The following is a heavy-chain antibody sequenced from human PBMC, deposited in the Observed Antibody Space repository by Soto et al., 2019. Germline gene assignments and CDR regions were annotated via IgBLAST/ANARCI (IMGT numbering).Heavy chain of an antibody. CDR3: ARPKRSGYDRGDSYYHTMDV. Sequence: QVQLVQSGAEVKKAGSSVKVSCKASGGTSSNFVITWVRQVPGQGLEWLGGMLPMFGAVKYAEKFQDRLTITADRSTKTAAMESGSLRSKDTAVYYCARPKRSGYDRGDSYYHTMDVWGHGTTVTVS. CDR1: GGTSSNFV. D-gene: IGHD3-3*01. V-gene: IGHV1-69*06. J-gene: IGHJ6*02. CDR2: MLPMFGAV.